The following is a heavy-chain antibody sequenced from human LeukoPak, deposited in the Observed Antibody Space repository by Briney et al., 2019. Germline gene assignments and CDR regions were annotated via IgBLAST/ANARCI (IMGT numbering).Heavy chain of an antibody. V-gene: IGHV1-69*05. CDR1: GGTFSSYA. CDR2: IIPIFGTA. D-gene: IGHD3-3*01. CDR3: ARESRIQRVWSGYPRGFDP. Sequence: SVKVSCKASGGTFSSYAISWVRQAPGQGLEWLGGIIPIFGTANYAQKFQGRVRITTDESTSTAYMELSSLRSEDTAVYYCARESRIQRVWSGYPRGFDPWGQGTLVTVSS. J-gene: IGHJ5*02.